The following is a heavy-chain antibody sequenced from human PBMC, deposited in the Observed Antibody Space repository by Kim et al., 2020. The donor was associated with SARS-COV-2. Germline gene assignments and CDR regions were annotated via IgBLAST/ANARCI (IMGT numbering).Heavy chain of an antibody. D-gene: IGHD6-19*01. CDR3: ARADGSGWLLYGMDV. J-gene: IGHJ6*02. V-gene: IGHV1-69*04. Sequence: EPKFQGRVQITADKSTGTAYMGLRSLRSEDTAVYYCARADGSGWLLYGMDVWGQGTTVTVSS.